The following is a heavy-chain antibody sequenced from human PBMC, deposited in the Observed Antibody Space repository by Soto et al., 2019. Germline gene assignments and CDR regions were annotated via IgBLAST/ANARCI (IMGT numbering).Heavy chain of an antibody. V-gene: IGHV3-23*01. J-gene: IGHJ4*02. D-gene: IGHD2-2*01. Sequence: PGGSLRLSCAASGFTFSNYAMSWVRQAPGKGLEWVSAISGSGGSTYYADSVKGRFTISRDNSKNTLYLQMNSLRAEDTAVYYCAKSDVEYQLLTYYFDYWGQGTLVTVSS. CDR2: ISGSGGST. CDR1: GFTFSNYA. CDR3: AKSDVEYQLLTYYFDY.